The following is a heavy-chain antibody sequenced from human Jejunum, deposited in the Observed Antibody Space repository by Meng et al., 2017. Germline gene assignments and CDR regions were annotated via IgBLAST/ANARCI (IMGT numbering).Heavy chain of an antibody. CDR1: GFTLSSYW. CDR2: INSDGSTT. CDR3: ARVIVGTTGKFDF. J-gene: IGHJ4*02. V-gene: IGHV3-74*01. Sequence: VQLVESGGGLVQPGGSLRLSCAASGFTLSSYWMHWVRQDPGKGLVWVSRINSDGSTTNYADSVKGRFTISRDNAKNTLYLQMNSLRVEDTAVYYCARVIVGTTGKFDFWGQGTLVTVSS. D-gene: IGHD1-26*01.